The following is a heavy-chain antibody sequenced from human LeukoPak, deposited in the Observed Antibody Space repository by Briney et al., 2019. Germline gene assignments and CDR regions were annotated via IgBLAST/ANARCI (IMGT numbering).Heavy chain of an antibody. V-gene: IGHV3-7*01. CDR1: GFAFISSE. Sequence: GGSLRLSCAASGFAFISSEMNWVRQAPGKGLEWVANIKQDGSEKYYVDSVKGRFTISRDNAKNSLYLQMNSLRAEDTAVYYCARNVEMATIVDYWGQGTLVTVSS. CDR3: ARNVEMATIVDY. CDR2: IKQDGSEK. D-gene: IGHD5-24*01. J-gene: IGHJ4*02.